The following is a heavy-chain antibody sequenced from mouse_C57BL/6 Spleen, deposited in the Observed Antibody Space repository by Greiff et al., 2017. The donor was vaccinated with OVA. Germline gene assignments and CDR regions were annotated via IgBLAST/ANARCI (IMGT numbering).Heavy chain of an antibody. Sequence: LQESGAELVRPGTSVKVSCKASGYAFTNYLIEWVKQRPGQGLEWIGVINPGSGGTNYNEKFKGKATLTADKSSSTAYMQLSSLTSEDSAVYFCARDDGYYPFDYWGKGTTLTVSS. CDR2: INPGSGGT. V-gene: IGHV1-54*01. J-gene: IGHJ2*01. CDR3: ARDDGYYPFDY. D-gene: IGHD2-3*01. CDR1: GYAFTNYL.